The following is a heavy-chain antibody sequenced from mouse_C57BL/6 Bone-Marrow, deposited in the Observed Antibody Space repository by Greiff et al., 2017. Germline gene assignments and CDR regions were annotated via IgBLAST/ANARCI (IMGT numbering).Heavy chain of an antibody. V-gene: IGHV6-3*01. CDR3: TASYYYGSSFYYYAMDY. CDR2: IRLKSDNYAT. CDR1: GFTFSNYW. J-gene: IGHJ4*01. Sequence: EVKVEESGGGLVQPGGSMKLSCVASGFTFSNYWMNWVRQSPEKGLEWVAQIRLKSDNYATHYAESVKGRFTISRDDSKSSVYLQMNNLRAEDTGIYYCTASYYYGSSFYYYAMDYWGQGTSVTVSS. D-gene: IGHD1-1*01.